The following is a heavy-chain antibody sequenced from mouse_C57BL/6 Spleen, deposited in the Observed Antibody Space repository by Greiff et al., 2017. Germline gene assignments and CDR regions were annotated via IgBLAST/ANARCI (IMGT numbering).Heavy chain of an antibody. D-gene: IGHD1-1*01. J-gene: IGHJ2*01. Sequence: EVQLVESGGGLVQPKGSLKLSCAASGFTFNTYAMHWVRQAPGKGLEWVARIRSKSSNYATYYADSVKDRFTISRDDSQSMLYLQINTLKTEDTAMYYCVGGRGITTVVATNFDYWGQGTTLTVSA. CDR3: VGGRGITTVVATNFDY. CDR2: IRSKSSNYAT. V-gene: IGHV10-3*01. CDR1: GFTFNTYA.